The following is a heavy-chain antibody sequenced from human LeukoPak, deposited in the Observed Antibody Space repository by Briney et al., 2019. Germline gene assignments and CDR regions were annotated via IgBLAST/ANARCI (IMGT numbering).Heavy chain of an antibody. J-gene: IGHJ4*02. CDR3: AKDRLLAHIYPPLLDY. CDR2: ISGSGGST. V-gene: IGHV3-23*01. CDR1: GFTFSSYA. D-gene: IGHD3-16*01. Sequence: GGSLRLSCAASGFTFSSYAMSWVRQAPGKGLEWVSAISGSGGSTYYADSVKGRFTISRDNSKNTLYLQMNSLRAEDTAVYYCAKDRLLAHIYPPLLDYWGQGTPVTVSS.